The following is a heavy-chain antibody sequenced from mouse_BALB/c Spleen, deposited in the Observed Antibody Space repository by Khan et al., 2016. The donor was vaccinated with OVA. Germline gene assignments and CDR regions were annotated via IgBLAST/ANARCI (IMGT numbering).Heavy chain of an antibody. Sequence: EVQLQESGAELVRSGASVKLSCTASDFNIKDYYVHWVKQRPEQGLEWIGWIDPENGDTEYAPKFQGKATMTADTSSNTACLQLSSLTSEDTAVYYCSERGGYAMDYWGQGTSVTVSS. CDR3: SERGGYAMDY. J-gene: IGHJ4*01. CDR1: DFNIKDYY. V-gene: IGHV14-4*02. CDR2: IDPENGDT.